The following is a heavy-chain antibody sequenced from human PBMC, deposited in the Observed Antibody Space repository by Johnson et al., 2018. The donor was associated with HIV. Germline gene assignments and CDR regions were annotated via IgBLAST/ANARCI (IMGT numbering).Heavy chain of an antibody. J-gene: IGHJ3*02. V-gene: IGHV3-23*04. CDR2: ISGSGGST. CDR1: GFTFSSYA. Sequence: VQLVESGGGLVQPGRSLRLSCAASGFTFSSYAMSWVRQAPGKGLEWVSAISGSGGSTYYADSVKGRFTISRDNSKNTLYLQMNSLKTEDTGVYYCTTGTLFFQGSGYTTTYDAFDIWGQGTMVIVSS. D-gene: IGHD3-3*01. CDR3: TTGTLFFQGSGYTTTYDAFDI.